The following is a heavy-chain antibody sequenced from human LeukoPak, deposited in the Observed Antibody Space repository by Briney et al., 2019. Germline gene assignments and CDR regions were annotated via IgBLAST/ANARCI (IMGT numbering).Heavy chain of an antibody. CDR1: GGSISSGSYY. CDR2: IYTSGST. D-gene: IGHD3-3*01. J-gene: IGHJ5*02. CDR3: ARGLRFLEWCWFDP. V-gene: IGHV4-61*02. Sequence: SETLSLTCTVSGGSISSGSYYWSWIRQPAGKGLEWIGRIYTSGSTNYNPFLKSRVTISVDTSKNQFSLKLSSVTAADTAVYYCARGLRFLEWCWFDPWGQGTLVTVSS.